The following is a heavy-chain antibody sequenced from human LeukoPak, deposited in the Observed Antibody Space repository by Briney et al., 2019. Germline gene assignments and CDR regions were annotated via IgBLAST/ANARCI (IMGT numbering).Heavy chain of an antibody. CDR1: GYSISSGYY. Sequence: LSLTCTVSGYSISSGYYWGWIRQPPGRGLEWLAYVSASGGTVNYADSVKGRFTIARNNADNSLFLQMSSLRADDTAVYYCARKGGSSSDNYYFYMDVWGKGTTVIVSS. V-gene: IGHV3-11*04. D-gene: IGHD2-15*01. CDR2: VSASGGTV. J-gene: IGHJ6*03. CDR3: ARKGGSSSDNYYFYMDV.